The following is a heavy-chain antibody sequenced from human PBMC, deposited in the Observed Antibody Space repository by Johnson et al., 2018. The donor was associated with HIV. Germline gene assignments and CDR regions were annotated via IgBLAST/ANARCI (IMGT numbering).Heavy chain of an antibody. CDR2: IWYDGSNR. Sequence: QVQLVESGGGLVKHGGSLRLSCAASGFTFSSHAMHWVRQAPGKGLEWVAVIWYDGSNRYYADSVKGRFTISRDNSKNTLYLQMNSLRGDDTAVYYCARPGIVVLPAGAFDIWGPGTMVTVSS. CDR1: GFTFSSHA. CDR3: ARPGIVVLPAGAFDI. J-gene: IGHJ3*02. D-gene: IGHD2-2*01. V-gene: IGHV3-30*04.